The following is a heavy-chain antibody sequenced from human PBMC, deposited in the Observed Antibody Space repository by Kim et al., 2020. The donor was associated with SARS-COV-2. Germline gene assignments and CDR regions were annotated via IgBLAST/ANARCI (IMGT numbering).Heavy chain of an antibody. D-gene: IGHD5-18*01. CDR1: GYTFTSYY. J-gene: IGHJ6*02. CDR3: ARAYINSYDETGGFLNYGMDV. Sequence: ASVKVSCKASGYTFTSYYMHWVRQAPGQGLEWMGIINPSGGSTSYAQKFQGRVTMTRDTSTSTVYMELSSLRSEDTAVYYCARAYINSYDETGGFLNYGMDVWGQGTTVTVSS. V-gene: IGHV1-46*01. CDR2: INPSGGST.